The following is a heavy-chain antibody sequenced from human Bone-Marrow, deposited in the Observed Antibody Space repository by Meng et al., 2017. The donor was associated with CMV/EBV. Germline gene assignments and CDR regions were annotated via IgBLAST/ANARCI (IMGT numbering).Heavy chain of an antibody. V-gene: IGHV4-34*01. CDR1: GGSFSGYY. D-gene: IGHD2-15*01. J-gene: IGHJ6*02. CDR2: INHSGST. Sequence: SETLSLTCAVYGGSFSGYYWSWIRQPPGKGLEWIGEINHSGSTNYNPSLKSRVTISVDTSKNQFSLKLSSVTAADTAVYYCAGYCSGGSCYSPYYYGMDVWGQGTKVTVPS. CDR3: AGYCSGGSCYSPYYYGMDV.